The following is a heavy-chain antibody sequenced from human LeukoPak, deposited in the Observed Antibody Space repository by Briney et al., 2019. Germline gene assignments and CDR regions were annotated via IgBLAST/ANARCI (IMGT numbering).Heavy chain of an antibody. CDR3: ARGFVYCGGDCYQSERAFDI. J-gene: IGHJ3*02. CDR2: INPNSGGT. D-gene: IGHD2-21*01. V-gene: IGHV1-2*02. CDR1: GYTFTGYY. Sequence: GASVKVSCKASGYTFTGYYMHWVRQAPGQGLEWMGWINPNSGGTKYAQKFQGRVTMTTDTSISTAYMELSGLWSDDMAVYYCARGFVYCGGDCYQSERAFDIWGQGTMVSVSS.